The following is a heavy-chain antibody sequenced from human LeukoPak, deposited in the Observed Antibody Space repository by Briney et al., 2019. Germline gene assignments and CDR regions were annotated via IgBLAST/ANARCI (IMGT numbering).Heavy chain of an antibody. Sequence: GESPKISCKGSGYSFTSYWISWVRQMPGKGLEWMGRIDPSDSYTNYSPSFQGHVTISADKSISTAYLQWSSLKASDTAMYYCARRPRYSGYTFDYWGQGTLVTVSS. V-gene: IGHV5-10-1*01. CDR2: IDPSDSYT. J-gene: IGHJ4*02. D-gene: IGHD5-12*01. CDR1: GYSFTSYW. CDR3: ARRPRYSGYTFDY.